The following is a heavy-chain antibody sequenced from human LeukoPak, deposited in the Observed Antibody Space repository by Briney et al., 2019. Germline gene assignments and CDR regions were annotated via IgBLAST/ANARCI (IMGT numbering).Heavy chain of an antibody. Sequence: GASVKVSCKASGYTFTSYAMNWVRQAPGQGLEWMGWINTNTGNPTYAQGFTGRFVFSLDTSVSTAYLQISSLKAEGTAVYYCARDYGSYSSSWYFWFDPWGQGTLVTVSS. CDR1: GYTFTSYA. V-gene: IGHV7-4-1*02. CDR3: ARDYGSYSSSWYFWFDP. D-gene: IGHD6-13*01. CDR2: INTNTGNP. J-gene: IGHJ5*02.